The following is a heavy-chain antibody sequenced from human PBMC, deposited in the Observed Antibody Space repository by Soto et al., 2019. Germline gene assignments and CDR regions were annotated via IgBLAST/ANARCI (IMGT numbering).Heavy chain of an antibody. J-gene: IGHJ4*02. CDR3: AKAGWSAGPLDY. CDR1: GFTFSSYG. D-gene: IGHD2-15*01. V-gene: IGHV3-30*18. CDR2: ISYDGSNK. Sequence: QVQLVESGGGVVQPGRSLRLSCAASGFTFSSYGMHWVRQAPGKGLEWVAVISYDGSNKYYADSVKGRFTISRDNSKNTLYLQRNSLRAEDTAVYYCAKAGWSAGPLDYWGQGTLVTVSS.